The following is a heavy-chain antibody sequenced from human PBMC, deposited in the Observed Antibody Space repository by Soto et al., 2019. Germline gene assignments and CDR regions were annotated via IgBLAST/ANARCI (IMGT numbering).Heavy chain of an antibody. D-gene: IGHD6-13*01. CDR3: ATSVGIAPPRQDATDV. CDR2: IIPILTTP. V-gene: IGHV1-69*01. J-gene: IGHJ6*02. Sequence: KVSCKASGGTFRFYGFSWVRQARGQGPEWIGGIIPILTTPNYAPKFQDRVTIVADESTTTVYMELSSLKFDDKPVYYCATSVGIAPPRQDATDVSGPGT. CDR1: GGTFRFYG.